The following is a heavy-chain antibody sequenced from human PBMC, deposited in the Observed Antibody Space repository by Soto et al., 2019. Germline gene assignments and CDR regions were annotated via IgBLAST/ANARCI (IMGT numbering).Heavy chain of an antibody. J-gene: IGHJ4*02. Sequence: QITLKESGPTLVKPTQTLTLTCTFSGFSLSTRGVGVGWIRQPPGKALEWLALLYWDNDKGYSPSLKSRLTIPKDASKNQVVLTVTNVDPVDTATYYCAHRPRGYSYYFAYWGQGTLVTVSS. CDR2: LYWDNDK. CDR1: GFSLSTRGVG. V-gene: IGHV2-5*02. D-gene: IGHD5-18*01. CDR3: AHRPRGYSYYFAY.